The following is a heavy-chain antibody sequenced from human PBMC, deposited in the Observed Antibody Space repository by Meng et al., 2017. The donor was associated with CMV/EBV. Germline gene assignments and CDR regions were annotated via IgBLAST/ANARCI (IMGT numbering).Heavy chain of an antibody. J-gene: IGHJ4*02. Sequence: SVKVSCKASGGTFSSYAISWVRQAPGQGLEWMGGIIPILGIANYAQKFQGRVTITADKSTSTAYMELSSLRSEDTAVYYCARESGGYCSSTSCPIDYWGQGTLVTVSS. CDR1: GGTFSSYA. CDR2: IIPILGIA. V-gene: IGHV1-69*10. D-gene: IGHD2-2*01. CDR3: ARESGGYCSSTSCPIDY.